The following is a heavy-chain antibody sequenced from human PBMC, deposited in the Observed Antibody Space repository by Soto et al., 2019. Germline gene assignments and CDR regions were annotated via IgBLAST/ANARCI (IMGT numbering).Heavy chain of an antibody. D-gene: IGHD3-3*01. CDR1: GYTFTGYY. Sequence: ASVKVSCKASGYTFTGYYMHWVRQAPGQGLEWMGWINPNSGGTNYAQKFQGWVTMTRDTSISTAYMELSRLRSDDTAVYYCARDRRRSRITIFGVVTPYGMDVWGQGTTVTVSS. J-gene: IGHJ6*02. V-gene: IGHV1-2*04. CDR2: INPNSGGT. CDR3: ARDRRRSRITIFGVVTPYGMDV.